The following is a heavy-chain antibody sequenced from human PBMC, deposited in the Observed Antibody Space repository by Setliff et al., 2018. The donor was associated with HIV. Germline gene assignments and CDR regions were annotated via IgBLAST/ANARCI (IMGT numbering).Heavy chain of an antibody. V-gene: IGHV4-31*03. D-gene: IGHD6-6*01. CDR2: IYYSGST. Sequence: SETLSLTCTVSGGSISSGGYYWSWIRQHPGKGLEWIGYIYYSGSTYYNPSLKSRVTISLDTSKNQFSLKLTSVTAADTAVYYCATRPRIAARPFDYWGQGMLVTVSS. J-gene: IGHJ4*02. CDR1: GGSISSGGYY. CDR3: ATRPRIAARPFDY.